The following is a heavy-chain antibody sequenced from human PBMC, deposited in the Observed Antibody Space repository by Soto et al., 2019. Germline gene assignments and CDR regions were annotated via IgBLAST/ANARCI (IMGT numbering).Heavy chain of an antibody. V-gene: IGHV4-59*01. CDR1: GGSISGYY. D-gene: IGHD2-21*02. Sequence: SETLSLTCTVSGGSISGYYWSWIRQPPGKGLEWIGYMYKTGSTVYNPSFKSRVTISVDTSKNHFYLKLNSMTAADTAVYYCARDLWGYCGTDCYPLDVWGQGTTVTVS. CDR2: MYKTGST. J-gene: IGHJ6*02. CDR3: ARDLWGYCGTDCYPLDV.